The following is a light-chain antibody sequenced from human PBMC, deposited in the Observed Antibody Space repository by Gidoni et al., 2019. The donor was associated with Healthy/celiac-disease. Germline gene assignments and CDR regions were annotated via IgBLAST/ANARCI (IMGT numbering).Light chain of an antibody. Sequence: SVFTHPPPGSAAPDQKVTISCSGSSSNIGNNYVSWYQQLPGTAPKLLIYENNKRPSGIPDRFSGSKSGTSATLGITGLQTGDEADYYCGTWDSSLSAWVFGGGTKLTVL. CDR3: GTWDSSLSAWV. CDR1: SSNIGNNY. V-gene: IGLV1-51*02. J-gene: IGLJ3*02. CDR2: ENN.